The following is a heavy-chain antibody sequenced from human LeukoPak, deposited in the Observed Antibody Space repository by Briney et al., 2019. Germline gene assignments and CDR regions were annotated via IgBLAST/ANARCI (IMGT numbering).Heavy chain of an antibody. CDR3: TRCGEGDIVVIPAAQDY. CDR1: GYTFTGYY. CDR2: INPNSGGT. D-gene: IGHD2-2*01. Sequence: ASVKVSCKASGYTFTGYYMHWVRQAPGQGLEWMGWINPNSGGTNYAQKFQGRVTMTRDTPISTAYMELSRLRSDDTAVYYCTRCGEGDIVVIPAAQDYWGQGTLVTVSS. V-gene: IGHV1-2*02. J-gene: IGHJ4*02.